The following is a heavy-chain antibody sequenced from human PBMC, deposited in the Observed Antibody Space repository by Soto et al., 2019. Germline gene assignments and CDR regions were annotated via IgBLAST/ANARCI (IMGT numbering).Heavy chain of an antibody. D-gene: IGHD1-26*01. CDR2: IFHTGAT. J-gene: IGHJ4*02. CDR3: ARRRIVPTTNFDY. V-gene: IGHV4-39*01. CDR1: GDSISSSSFY. Sequence: PSETRSLTCTVSGDSISSSSFYWGWIRQPPGKGLEWIGHIFHTGATYQNPTLKSRLRMSVDTSKNQFSLNLSSVTATDTAVYYCARRRIVPTTNFDYWGQGTLVTVSS.